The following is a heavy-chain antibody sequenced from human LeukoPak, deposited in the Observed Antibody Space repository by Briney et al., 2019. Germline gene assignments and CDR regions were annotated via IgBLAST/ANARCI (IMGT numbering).Heavy chain of an antibody. CDR2: IYYSGST. CDR3: ARWPPPGPLYCGSGTHDAFDI. D-gene: IGHD3-10*01. Sequence: SETLSLTCTVSGGSISSYYWSWIRQPPGKGLEWIGYIYYSGSTNYNPSLKSRVTISVDTSKNQFSLKLSSVTAADTAVYYCARWPPPGPLYCGSGTHDAFDIWGQGTMVTVSS. J-gene: IGHJ3*02. V-gene: IGHV4-59*01. CDR1: GGSISSYY.